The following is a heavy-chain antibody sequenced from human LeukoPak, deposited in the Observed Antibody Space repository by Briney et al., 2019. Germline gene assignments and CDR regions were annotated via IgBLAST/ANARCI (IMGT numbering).Heavy chain of an antibody. J-gene: IGHJ4*02. V-gene: IGHV4-59*11. CDR2: IYYSGNT. CDR3: ARGSGSPPSFDY. CDR1: GGSISSHY. Sequence: PSETLSLTCTASGGSISSHYWSWIRQPPGKGLEWIGYIYYSGNTNFNPSLKSRITISVDTSRDHFSLNLSSVTAADTAVYYCARGSGSPPSFDYWGQGTLVTVSS. D-gene: IGHD3-10*01.